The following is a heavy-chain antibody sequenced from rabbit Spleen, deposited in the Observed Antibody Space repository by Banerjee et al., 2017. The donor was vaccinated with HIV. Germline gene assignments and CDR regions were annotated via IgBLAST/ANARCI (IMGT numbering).Heavy chain of an antibody. D-gene: IGHD1-1*01. Sequence: QEQLVESGGGLVKPEGSLTLACKASGFSFSTNYWICWVRQAPGKGLEWIACINIVTGKSVYASWAKGRFTMSRTSSTTVTLQMTSLTVADTATYFCARDLVGVIGWNFYLWGQGTLVTVS. CDR2: INIVTGKS. CDR1: GFSFSTNYW. V-gene: IGHV1S45*01. J-gene: IGHJ4*01. CDR3: ARDLVGVIGWNFYL.